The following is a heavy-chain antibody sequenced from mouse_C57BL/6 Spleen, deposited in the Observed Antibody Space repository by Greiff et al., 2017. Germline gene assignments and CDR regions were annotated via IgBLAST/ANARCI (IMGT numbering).Heavy chain of an antibody. D-gene: IGHD1-1*01. CDR3: ARSGITTVVATDAY. V-gene: IGHV1-9*01. Sequence: VQLQQSGAELMKPGASVKLSCKATGYTFTGYWIEWVKQRPGHGLEWIGEIFPGSGSTNYNEKFKGKATFTADTSSNTAYMRLSSLTTEDSAIYYSARSGITTVVATDAYWGQGTLVTVSA. CDR2: IFPGSGST. CDR1: GYTFTGYW. J-gene: IGHJ3*01.